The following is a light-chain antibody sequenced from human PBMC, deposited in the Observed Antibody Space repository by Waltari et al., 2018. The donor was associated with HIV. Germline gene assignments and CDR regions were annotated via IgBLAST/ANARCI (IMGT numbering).Light chain of an antibody. Sequence: ETVLPQSPGTVSLSPGERVTLSCRASQSVSSNFLAWYQQKAGQAPRPLISGTSSRAAGIPDRFSGSGSGTDFTLSISRLEPEDVAVYYCQQYGSFPQTFGQGSKVEIK. CDR3: QQYGSFPQT. CDR1: QSVSSNF. J-gene: IGKJ1*01. CDR2: GTS. V-gene: IGKV3-20*01.